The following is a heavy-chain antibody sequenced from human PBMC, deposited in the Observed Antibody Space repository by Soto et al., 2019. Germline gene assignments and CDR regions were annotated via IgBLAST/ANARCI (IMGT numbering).Heavy chain of an antibody. V-gene: IGHV1-46*01. CDR2: IIPSGGGT. CDR3: GRGTSGWYSNWDF. J-gene: IGHJ4*02. D-gene: IGHD6-19*01. CDR1: GYTFTNYY. Sequence: ASVKVSCKASGYTFTNYYIHWVRQAPGQGLEWMGIIIPSGGGTSYAQKFQGRVTMTRDTSTSTVYMELSSLRSEDTAVYYCGRGTSGWYSNWDFWGQGTLVTVSS.